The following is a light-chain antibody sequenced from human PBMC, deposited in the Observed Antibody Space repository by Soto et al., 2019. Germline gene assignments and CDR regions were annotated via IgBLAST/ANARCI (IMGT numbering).Light chain of an antibody. J-gene: IGKJ3*01. CDR2: DAS. Sequence: EIVLTQSPANLSLSPGERATLSCRASQSVSSYLAWYQQKPGQAPRLLIYDASNRATGIPARFSGSGSGTDFTLTISSLEPEDFAVYYCQQLSNWPRKVTFGPGTKVDIK. V-gene: IGKV3-11*01. CDR1: QSVSSY. CDR3: QQLSNWPRKVT.